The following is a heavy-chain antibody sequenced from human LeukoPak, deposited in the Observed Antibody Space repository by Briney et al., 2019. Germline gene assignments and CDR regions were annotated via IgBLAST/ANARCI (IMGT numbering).Heavy chain of an antibody. CDR3: ARGLGSSWYNDY. J-gene: IGHJ4*02. D-gene: IGHD6-13*01. Sequence: SETLSLTCTVSGGSISSYYWSWIRQPAGKGLEWIGRIYTSGSTNYNPSLKSRVTMSIDTSKNQFSLKLTSVTAADTAVYYCARGLGSSWYNDYWGQGTLVTVSS. CDR1: GGSISSYY. CDR2: IYTSGST. V-gene: IGHV4-4*07.